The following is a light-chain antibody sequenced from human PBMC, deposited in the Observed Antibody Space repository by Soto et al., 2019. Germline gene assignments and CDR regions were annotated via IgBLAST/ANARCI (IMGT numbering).Light chain of an antibody. CDR1: QDIAGY. J-gene: IGKJ4*01. Sequence: DVRMTQSPSSLSASVGDSVTISCRASQDIAGYLAWFQQRPGKAPRSLIFSASTLHSGVPSRFSGSASGTDFNLTITNLQPEDVATYYCQQYNHHPLTFGGGTKVEIK. CDR2: SAS. V-gene: IGKV1-16*01. CDR3: QQYNHHPLT.